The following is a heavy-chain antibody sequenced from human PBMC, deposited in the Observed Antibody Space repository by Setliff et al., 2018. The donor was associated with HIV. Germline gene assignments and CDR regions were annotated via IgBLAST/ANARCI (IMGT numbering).Heavy chain of an antibody. D-gene: IGHD1-1*01. CDR2: VYYSGST. CDR3: ARRRNTYGGWVDA. CDR1: GDFINSNNFY. V-gene: IGHV4-39*02. Sequence: SETLSLTCLVSGDFINSNNFYWGWIRQSPGKGLEWIGNVYYSGSTYYNPSLESRVTISVDTSKNTFSLKLSSVTAADTAVYYCARRRNTYGGWVDAWGQGILVT. J-gene: IGHJ5*02.